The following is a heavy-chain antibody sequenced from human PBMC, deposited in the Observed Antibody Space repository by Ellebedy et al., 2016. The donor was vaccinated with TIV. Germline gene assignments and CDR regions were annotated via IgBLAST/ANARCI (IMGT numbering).Heavy chain of an antibody. CDR1: GFTFSSYW. J-gene: IGHJ4*02. Sequence: GESLKISCAASGFTFSSYWMHWVRHAPGKGLEWVSSISSSSSHIYYADSVKGRFTISRDNAKNSLYLQMNSLRAEDTAVYYGARWVQYASSYYFDCWGRGTLVTVSS. V-gene: IGHV3-21*01. CDR2: ISSSSSHI. D-gene: IGHD4-11*01. CDR3: ARWVQYASSYYFDC.